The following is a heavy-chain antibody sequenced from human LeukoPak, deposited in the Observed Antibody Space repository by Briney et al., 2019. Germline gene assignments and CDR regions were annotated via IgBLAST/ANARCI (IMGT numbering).Heavy chain of an antibody. CDR2: IYYSGST. J-gene: IGHJ4*02. Sequence: PSETLSLTCTVSGGSISSYYWSWIRQPPGKGLEWIGYIYYSGSTNYNPSLKSRVTISVDTSKNQFSLKLSSVTAADTAVYYCAISGFSYSSGWAYFDYWGQGTLVTVSS. CDR1: GGSISSYY. CDR3: AISGFSYSSGWAYFDY. V-gene: IGHV4-59*01. D-gene: IGHD6-25*01.